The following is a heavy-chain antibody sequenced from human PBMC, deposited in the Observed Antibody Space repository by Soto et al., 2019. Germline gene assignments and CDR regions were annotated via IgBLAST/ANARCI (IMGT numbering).Heavy chain of an antibody. CDR1: GFTFSSYA. CDR2: ISYDGSNK. Sequence: GGSLRLSCAASGFTFSSYAMHWVRQAPGKGLEWVAVISYDGSNKYYADSVKGRFTISRDNSKNTLYLQMNSLRAEDTAVYYCARYPNRKATIWDYWGQGTLVTVSS. D-gene: IGHD5-12*01. V-gene: IGHV3-30-3*01. CDR3: ARYPNRKATIWDY. J-gene: IGHJ4*02.